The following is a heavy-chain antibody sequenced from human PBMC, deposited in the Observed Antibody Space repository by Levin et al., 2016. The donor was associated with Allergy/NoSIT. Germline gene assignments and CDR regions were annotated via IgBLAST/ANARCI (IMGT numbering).Heavy chain of an antibody. CDR3: AREQNYLFDY. J-gene: IGHJ4*02. CDR2: LWYDGSNI. V-gene: IGHV3-33*01. D-gene: IGHD5-24*01. CDR1: GFTFSSYG. Sequence: GGSLRLSCAASGFTFSSYGMHWVRQAPGKGLEWVSYLWYDGSNIHYADSVKGRFTISRDNSKNTLYLQMNTLRAEDTAVYFCAREQNYLFDYWGQGTLVTVSS.